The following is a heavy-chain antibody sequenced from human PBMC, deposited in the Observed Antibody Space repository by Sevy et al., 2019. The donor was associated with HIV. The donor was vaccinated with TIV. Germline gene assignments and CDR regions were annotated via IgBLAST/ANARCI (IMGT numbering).Heavy chain of an antibody. CDR2: ISGSGGST. Sequence: GGSLRLSCAASGFTFSSYAMSWVRQAPGKGLEWVSAISGSGGSTYDADSVKGRFTISRDNSKNTLYLQMNSLRAEDTAVYYCATSRGYCSGGSCYPDVYNWFDLWGQRTLVTVSS. D-gene: IGHD2-15*01. CDR1: GFTFSSYA. V-gene: IGHV3-23*01. CDR3: ATSRGYCSGGSCYPDVYNWFDL. J-gene: IGHJ5*02.